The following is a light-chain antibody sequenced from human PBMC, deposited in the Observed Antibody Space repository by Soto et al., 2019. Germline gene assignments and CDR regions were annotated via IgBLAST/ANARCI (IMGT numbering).Light chain of an antibody. V-gene: IGKV1-39*01. CDR3: QQSYTTPGT. CDR1: QSINKY. J-gene: IGKJ1*01. CDR2: AAS. Sequence: DIQMTQSPSSLSASVGDRVTITCRASQSINKYLNWYQHKPGKAPELLIYAASSLQSGVPTRFGGSGAGTYFTLTISSLQHEDFATYYCQQSYTTPGTFGRGTKVEIK.